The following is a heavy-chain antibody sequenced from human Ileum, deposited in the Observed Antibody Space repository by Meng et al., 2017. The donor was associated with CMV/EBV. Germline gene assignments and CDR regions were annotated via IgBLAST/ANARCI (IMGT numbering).Heavy chain of an antibody. CDR1: GHFANNFY. CDR2: ISTSGSD. D-gene: IGHD4-17*01. CDR3: ARSGLRGIYVDY. Sequence: QVQLEESGPGLVKPSETLSLPCTVSGHFANNFYWSWLRQPAGKGLQWIGRISTSGSDNYNPSLKSRVTMSVDTSKKQFSLKLSSVTAAGTAVYYCARSGLRGIYVDYWGQGTLVTVSS. J-gene: IGHJ4*02. V-gene: IGHV4-4*07.